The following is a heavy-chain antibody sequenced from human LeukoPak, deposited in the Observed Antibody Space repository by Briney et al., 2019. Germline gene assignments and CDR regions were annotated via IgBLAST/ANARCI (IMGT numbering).Heavy chain of an antibody. D-gene: IGHD6-19*01. CDR2: INHSGST. Sequence: SETLSLTCAVYGGSFSGYYWSWIRQPPGKGLEWIGEINHSGSTNYNPSLKSRVTMSVDTSKNQFSLKLSSVTAADTAVYYCARGESSGWYDFDYWGQGTLVTVSS. J-gene: IGHJ4*02. CDR3: ARGESSGWYDFDY. V-gene: IGHV4-34*01. CDR1: GGSFSGYY.